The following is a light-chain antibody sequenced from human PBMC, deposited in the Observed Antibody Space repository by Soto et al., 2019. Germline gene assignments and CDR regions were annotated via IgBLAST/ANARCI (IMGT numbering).Light chain of an antibody. J-gene: IGKJ4*01. CDR3: QQYYSTPRA. V-gene: IGKV4-1*01. Sequence: DIVLTQSPDSLAVSLGERATINCKSSQSVLYSSNNKNYLAWYQQKPGQPPKVVIYWASTRESGVPDRFSGSGSGTDFTLTISSLQAEDVADYYCQQYYSTPRAFGGGTKVEIK. CDR2: WAS. CDR1: QSVLYSSNNKNY.